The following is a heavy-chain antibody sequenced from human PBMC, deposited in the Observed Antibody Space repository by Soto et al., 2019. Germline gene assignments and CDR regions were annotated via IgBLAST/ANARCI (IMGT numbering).Heavy chain of an antibody. V-gene: IGHV4-39*01. J-gene: IGHJ5*01. CDR1: CVSIHNSRTF. Sequence: SATLSLTCTVSCVSIHNSRTFWAWIRQARGKGLEFIGSVYHNGGAHYNSSLKSRVTISVDTAQNKFSLRMRSLTAADTSVYYCGRIVEGATRHTDPDSWGQGILVT. CDR2: VYHNGGA. CDR3: GRIVEGATRHTDPDS. D-gene: IGHD2-21*01.